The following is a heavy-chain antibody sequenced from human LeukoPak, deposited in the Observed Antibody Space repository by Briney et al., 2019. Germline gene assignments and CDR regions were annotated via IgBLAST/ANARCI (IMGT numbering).Heavy chain of an antibody. V-gene: IGHV1-69*05. Sequence: SVKVSCKASGCTFSSYAISWVRQAPGQGLEWMGGIIPIFGTANYAQKFQGRVTITTDESASTAYMELSSLRSEDTAVYYCATHWSIAAVYYYYYMDVWGKGTTVTVSS. D-gene: IGHD6-6*01. CDR1: GCTFSSYA. CDR3: ATHWSIAAVYYYYYMDV. CDR2: IIPIFGTA. J-gene: IGHJ6*03.